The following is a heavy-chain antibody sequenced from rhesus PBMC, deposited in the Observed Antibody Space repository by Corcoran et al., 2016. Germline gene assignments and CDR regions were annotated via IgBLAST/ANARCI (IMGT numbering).Heavy chain of an antibody. Sequence: EVQLVETGGGLVQPGGSLRLSCAASGFTFVSYAMQWVGQDPGKGREWISAINSGGGSAYYADSVKGRFTISRDNSKNTLSLQMNSLRAEDTAVYYCAKHSFDYWGQGVLVTVSS. CDR3: AKHSFDY. CDR1: GFTFVSYA. CDR2: INSGGGSA. J-gene: IGHJ4*01. V-gene: IGHV3-103*01.